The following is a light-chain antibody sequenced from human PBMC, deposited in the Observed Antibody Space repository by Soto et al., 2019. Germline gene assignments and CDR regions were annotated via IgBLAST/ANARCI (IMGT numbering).Light chain of an antibody. CDR1: QDISNY. J-gene: IGKJ3*01. CDR3: QQYYNAPLT. V-gene: IGKV1-27*01. CDR2: DAS. Sequence: DIQMTQSPSSLSASVGDRVTITCRASQDISNYLAWYQQKSGKVPNLLIYDASTLQAGVPSRFSGSGSGTDFTLTIRSLQPEDVATYDCQQYYNAPLTFAPGTKADIK.